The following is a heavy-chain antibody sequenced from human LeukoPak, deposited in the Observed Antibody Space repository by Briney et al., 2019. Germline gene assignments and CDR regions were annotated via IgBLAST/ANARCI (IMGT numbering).Heavy chain of an antibody. CDR3: ARTLAVAGTGWFDP. CDR2: INPNSGGT. V-gene: IGHV1-2*02. CDR1: GYTFTGYY. Sequence: ASVKVSCKASGYTFTGYYMHWVRQAPGQGLEWMGWINPNSGGTNYAQKFQGRVTMTRDTSISTAYMELSRLRSDDTAVYYCARTLAVAGTGWFDPWGQGTLVTVSS. J-gene: IGHJ5*02. D-gene: IGHD6-19*01.